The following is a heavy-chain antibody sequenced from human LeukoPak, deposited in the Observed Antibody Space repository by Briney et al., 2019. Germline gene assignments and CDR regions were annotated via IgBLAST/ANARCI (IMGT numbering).Heavy chain of an antibody. CDR1: GGSFSGYY. CDR3: ARGHRYSSGWYVLDY. D-gene: IGHD6-19*01. V-gene: IGHV4-34*01. Sequence: PSETLSLTCAVYGGSFSGYYWGWIRQPPGKGLEWIGEINHSGSTNYNPSLKSRVTISVDTSKNQFSLKLSSVTAADTAVYYCARGHRYSSGWYVLDYWGQGTLVTVSS. CDR2: INHSGST. J-gene: IGHJ4*02.